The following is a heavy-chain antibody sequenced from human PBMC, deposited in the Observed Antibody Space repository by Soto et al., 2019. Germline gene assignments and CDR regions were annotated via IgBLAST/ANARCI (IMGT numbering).Heavy chain of an antibody. J-gene: IGHJ4*02. CDR3: ARGYYYGSGSYYNAAHNFDY. D-gene: IGHD3-10*01. CDR2: INPSGGST. V-gene: IGHV1-46*01. CDR1: GYTFTSYY. Sequence: ASVKVSCKASGYTFTSYYMHWVRPAPGQGLEWMGIINPSGGSTSYAQKFQGRVTMTRDTSTSTVYMELSSLRSEDTAVYYCARGYYYGSGSYYNAAHNFDYWGQGTMVTSPQ.